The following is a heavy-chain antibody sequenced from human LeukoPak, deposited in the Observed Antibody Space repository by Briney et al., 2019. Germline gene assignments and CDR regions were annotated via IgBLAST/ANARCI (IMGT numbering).Heavy chain of an antibody. J-gene: IGHJ5*02. Sequence: GGSLRLSCAASGFTFSSYWMSWVRQAPGKGLEWVATINQDGSGKYYVDSVKGRFSISRDNAKNSLHLQMSSLRAEDTAVYYCARVKTGTTNWFDPWGRGTLVTVSS. CDR3: ARVKTGTTNWFDP. D-gene: IGHD1-1*01. CDR1: GFTFSSYW. V-gene: IGHV3-7*04. CDR2: INQDGSGK.